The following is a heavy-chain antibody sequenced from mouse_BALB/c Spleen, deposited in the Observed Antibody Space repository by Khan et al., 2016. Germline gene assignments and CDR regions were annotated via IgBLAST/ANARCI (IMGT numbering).Heavy chain of an antibody. V-gene: IGHV3-2*02. J-gene: IGHJ2*01. CDR1: GYSITSDYA. CDR2: ISYSDST. Sequence: EVELVESGPGLVKPSQSLSLTCTVTGYSITSDYAWNWIRQFPGNKLEWMGYISYSDSTNYNPSLKSRISITRDTSKNQFFLPLNSVTTEDTATXYCARCIIATFDYWGQGTTLTVSS. D-gene: IGHD1-1*01. CDR3: ARCIIATFDY.